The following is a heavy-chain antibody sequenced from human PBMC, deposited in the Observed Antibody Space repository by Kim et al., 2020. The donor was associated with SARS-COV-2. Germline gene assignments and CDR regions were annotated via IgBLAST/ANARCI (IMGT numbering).Heavy chain of an antibody. CDR1: GFTFSSYE. J-gene: IGHJ5*02. V-gene: IGHV3-48*03. D-gene: IGHD3-10*01. CDR2: ISSSGSTI. Sequence: GGSLRLSCAASGFTFSSYEMNWVRQAPGKGLEWVSYISSSGSTIYYADSVKGRFTISRDNAKNSLYLQMNSLRAEDTAVYYCARTRWFGESNWFDPWGQGTLVTVSS. CDR3: ARTRWFGESNWFDP.